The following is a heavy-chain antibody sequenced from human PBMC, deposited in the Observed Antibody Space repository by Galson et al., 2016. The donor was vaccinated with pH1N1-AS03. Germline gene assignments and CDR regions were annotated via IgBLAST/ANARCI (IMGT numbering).Heavy chain of an antibody. Sequence: CAISGDSVSSNSAAWNWIRQSPSRGLEWLGRTYYSSKWYNDYAVSVKSRITINPDTSKNQFSLQLNSVTPEDTAVYYCARGHYSSSFYWFDPWGQGTLVTVSS. CDR3: ARGHYSSSFYWFDP. V-gene: IGHV6-1*01. CDR2: TYYSSKWYN. D-gene: IGHD6-6*01. J-gene: IGHJ5*02. CDR1: GDSVSSNSAA.